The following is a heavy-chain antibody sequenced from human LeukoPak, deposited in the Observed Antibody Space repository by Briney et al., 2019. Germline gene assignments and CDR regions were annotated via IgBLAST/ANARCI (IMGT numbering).Heavy chain of an antibody. Sequence: PGGSLRLXCAASGFTFSNYEMKWVRQAPGKGLEWVSYISSSGTTIYYAGSVEGRFTISRDNAKNSLYLQMNRLRAEDTAVYYCARDGGTVYYAVDAFDIWGQGTMVTVSS. CDR3: ARDGGTVYYAVDAFDI. CDR2: ISSSGTTI. D-gene: IGHD3-3*01. V-gene: IGHV3-48*03. J-gene: IGHJ3*02. CDR1: GFTFSNYE.